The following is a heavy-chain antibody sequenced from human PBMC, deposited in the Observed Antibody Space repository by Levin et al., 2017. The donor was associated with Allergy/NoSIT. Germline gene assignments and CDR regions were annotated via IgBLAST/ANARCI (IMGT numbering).Heavy chain of an antibody. J-gene: IGHJ5*02. CDR2: INHSGST. CDR1: GGSFSGYY. CDR3: ARPAGYDYNWFDT. V-gene: IGHV4-34*01. D-gene: IGHD5-12*01. Sequence: SETLSLTCAVYGGSFSGYYWTWIRQPPGKGLEWIGNINHSGSTNYNPSLKRRVTISVDSSNDQFSLRLTSVTAADTAVYYCARPAGYDYNWFDTWGQGTLAVVSS.